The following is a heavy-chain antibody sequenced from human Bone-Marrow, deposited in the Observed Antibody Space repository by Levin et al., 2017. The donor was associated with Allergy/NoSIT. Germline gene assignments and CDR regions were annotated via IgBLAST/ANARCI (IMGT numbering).Heavy chain of an antibody. CDR1: GFTFSSYW. CDR3: ARADHSSSWTCYFDY. D-gene: IGHD6-13*01. Sequence: GESLKISCAASGFTFSSYWMSWVRQAPGKGLEWVANIKQDGSEKYYVDSVKGRFTISRDNAKNSLYLQMNSLRAEDTAVYYCARADHSSSWTCYFDYWGQGTLVTVSS. CDR2: IKQDGSEK. J-gene: IGHJ4*02. V-gene: IGHV3-7*01.